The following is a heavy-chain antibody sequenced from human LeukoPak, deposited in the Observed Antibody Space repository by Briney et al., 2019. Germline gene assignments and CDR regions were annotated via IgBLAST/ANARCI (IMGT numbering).Heavy chain of an antibody. J-gene: IGHJ1*01. CDR2: ISGSGDST. V-gene: IGHV3-23*01. CDR1: GITFSSYA. Sequence: GGSLRLSCAASGITFSSYAMTWVRQAPGKGLEWVSVISGSGDSTYYGDSVKGRFTISRDNSKNTLYLQMNSLRAEDTAVYYCAAYDSSGYASKYFQHWGQGTLVTVSS. D-gene: IGHD3-22*01. CDR3: AAYDSSGYASKYFQH.